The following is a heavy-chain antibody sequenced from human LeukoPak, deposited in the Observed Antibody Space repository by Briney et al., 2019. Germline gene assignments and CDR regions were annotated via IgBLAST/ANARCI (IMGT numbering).Heavy chain of an antibody. Sequence: GGSLRLSCAASGFTFEVYAMHWVRQAPGKGLEWVSLISGDGGNIYYAESVKGRFTISRDNSKNSLYLQMNSLRTEDTALYYCAKDLPQYYDFWSGYYGGFDYWGQGTLVTVSS. D-gene: IGHD3-3*01. J-gene: IGHJ4*02. CDR2: ISGDGGNI. V-gene: IGHV3-43*02. CDR3: AKDLPQYYDFWSGYYGGFDY. CDR1: GFTFEVYA.